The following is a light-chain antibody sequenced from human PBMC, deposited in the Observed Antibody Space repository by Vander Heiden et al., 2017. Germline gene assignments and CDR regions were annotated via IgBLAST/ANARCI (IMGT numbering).Light chain of an antibody. V-gene: IGLV3-1*01. Sequence: SYDLTQPPSVSVSPGQTASISCSGDKLGHKYVFWYQQKSGRALVLVIYQDGKRPSGIPERFAGSNSGNTATLTISGTQALDEDDYYCQAWDSGTALFGGGTKLTVL. CDR1: KLGHKY. J-gene: IGLJ2*01. CDR2: QDG. CDR3: QAWDSGTAL.